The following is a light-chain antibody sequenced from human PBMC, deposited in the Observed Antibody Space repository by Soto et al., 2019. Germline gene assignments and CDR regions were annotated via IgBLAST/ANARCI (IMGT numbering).Light chain of an antibody. CDR2: DVS. V-gene: IGLV2-11*01. J-gene: IGLJ1*01. Sequence: QSALTQPRSVSGSPGQSVTISCTGTSSDVGGNNFVSWCQQHPGKAPKLMIYDVSKRPSGVPDRFSGSKSGNTASLTISGLQAEDEADYYCGSYAGSYTWVFGTGTQVTVL. CDR3: GSYAGSYTWV. CDR1: SSDVGGNNF.